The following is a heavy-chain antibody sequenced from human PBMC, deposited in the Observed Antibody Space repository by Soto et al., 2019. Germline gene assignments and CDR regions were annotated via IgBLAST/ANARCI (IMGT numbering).Heavy chain of an antibody. CDR3: AKGGRQWLVTADFNY. CDR2: VSHDGRNT. V-gene: IGHV3-30*18. D-gene: IGHD6-19*01. CDR1: GFTFSDYA. Sequence: VQLVESGGGVVQPGRSLRLSCAASGFTFSDYAMHWVRQAPGKGLEWVAVVSHDGRNTHYADSVKGRFTISRDSSKNTLSLEMTSLRAEATAVYYCAKGGRQWLVTADFNYWGQGALVTVSS. J-gene: IGHJ4*02.